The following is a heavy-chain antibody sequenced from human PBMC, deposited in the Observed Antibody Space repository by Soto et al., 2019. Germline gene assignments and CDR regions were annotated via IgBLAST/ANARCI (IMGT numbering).Heavy chain of an antibody. CDR3: ARSRADRPYYYDSSGYSYFDY. CDR2: IYYSGST. Sequence: NPSETLSLTCTVSGGSISSGGYYWSWIRQHPXKGLEWIGYIYYSGSTYYNPSLKSRVTISVDTSKNQFSLKLSSVTAADTAVYYCARSRADRPYYYDSSGYSYFDYWGQGTLVTVSS. CDR1: GGSISSGGYY. J-gene: IGHJ4*02. V-gene: IGHV4-31*03. D-gene: IGHD3-22*01.